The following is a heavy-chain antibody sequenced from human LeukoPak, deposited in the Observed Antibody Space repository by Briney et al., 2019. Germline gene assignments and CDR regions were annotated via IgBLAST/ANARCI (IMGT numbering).Heavy chain of an antibody. D-gene: IGHD3-22*01. Sequence: PGRPLTLSCVVSGFTFSSYGMHWVPQAPGKGLEGVAFMSYDGSNKYYTVPVKGRFSIYRDNYKNALYLQMNSLRAEDTAVYYCAKRVYYYESSGYYSRTYFDYWGQGTLVTVSS. CDR3: AKRVYYYESSGYYSRTYFDY. J-gene: IGHJ4*02. CDR1: GFTFSSYG. V-gene: IGHV3-30*18. CDR2: MSYDGSNK.